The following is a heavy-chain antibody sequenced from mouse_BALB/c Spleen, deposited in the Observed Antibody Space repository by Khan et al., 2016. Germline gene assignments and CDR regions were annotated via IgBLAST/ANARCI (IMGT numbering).Heavy chain of an antibody. CDR2: INPFNDVM. V-gene: IGHV1S136*01. D-gene: IGHD2-1*01. CDR3: ARSGNLAMDY. CDR1: GFTFTSYV. Sequence: VQLQQPGPELVKPGASVKMSCKASGFTFTSYVIHWVKQKPGQGLEWIGYINPFNDVMQYNEKFKGRATLTSDKSSSTAYMEVSSLTSEYSAVYYCARSGNLAMDYWCQGTSVTISS. J-gene: IGHJ4*01.